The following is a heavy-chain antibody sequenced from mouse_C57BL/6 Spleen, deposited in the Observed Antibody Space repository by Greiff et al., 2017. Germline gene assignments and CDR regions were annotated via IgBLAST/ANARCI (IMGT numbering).Heavy chain of an antibody. CDR1: GYAFSSYW. Sequence: VMLVESGAELVKPGASVKISCKASGYAFSSYWMNWVKQRPGKGLEWIGQIYPGDGDTNYNGKFKGKATLTADKSSSTAYMQLSSLTSEDSAVYFCARDHYDSPGYWGQGTTLTVSS. D-gene: IGHD2-4*01. CDR2: IYPGDGDT. J-gene: IGHJ2*01. V-gene: IGHV1-80*01. CDR3: ARDHYDSPGY.